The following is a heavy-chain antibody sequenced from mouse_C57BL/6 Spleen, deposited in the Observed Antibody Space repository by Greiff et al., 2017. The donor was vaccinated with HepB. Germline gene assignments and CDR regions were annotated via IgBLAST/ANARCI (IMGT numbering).Heavy chain of an antibody. CDR1: GYAFSSSW. CDR3: ARSKVTRGFDY. J-gene: IGHJ2*01. CDR2: IYPGDGDT. D-gene: IGHD2-2*01. Sequence: VQLQQSGPELVKPGASVKISCKASGYAFSSSWMNWVKQRPGKGLEWIGRIYPGDGDTNYNGKFKGKATLTADKSSSTAYMQLSSLTSEDSAVYFCARSKVTRGFDYWGQGTTLTVSS. V-gene: IGHV1-82*01.